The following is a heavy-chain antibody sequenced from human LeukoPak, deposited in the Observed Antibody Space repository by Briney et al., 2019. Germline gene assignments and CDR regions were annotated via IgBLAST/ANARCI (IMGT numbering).Heavy chain of an antibody. V-gene: IGHV3-53*04. J-gene: IGHJ4*02. Sequence: GGSLRLSCAASGFTVSTNCMTWVRQAPGKGLEWVSTIYSGGTTYYADSVMGRFTISRHNSRNTLYLQMNSLRAEDTAVYYCARAGLSYDSSGYLDYWGQGTLVTVSS. CDR1: GFTVSTNC. D-gene: IGHD3-22*01. CDR3: ARAGLSYDSSGYLDY. CDR2: IYSGGTT.